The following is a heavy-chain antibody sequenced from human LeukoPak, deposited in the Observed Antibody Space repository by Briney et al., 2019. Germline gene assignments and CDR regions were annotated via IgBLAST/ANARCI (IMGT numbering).Heavy chain of an antibody. Sequence: GGSLRLSCAASGFTVSSNYMSWVRQAPGKGLEWVSVIYSGGSTYYADSVKGRFTISRDNSKNTLYLQINSLRAEDTAVYYCARTPGSSSWFPYYFDYWGQGTLVTVSS. CDR2: IYSGGST. D-gene: IGHD6-13*01. CDR3: ARTPGSSSWFPYYFDY. J-gene: IGHJ4*02. CDR1: GFTVSSNY. V-gene: IGHV3-53*01.